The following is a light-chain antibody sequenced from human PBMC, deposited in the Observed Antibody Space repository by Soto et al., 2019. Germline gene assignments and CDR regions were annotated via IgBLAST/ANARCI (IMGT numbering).Light chain of an antibody. CDR3: QQYYSTPFT. CDR2: WAS. V-gene: IGKV4-1*01. J-gene: IGKJ3*01. Sequence: DVVMTQSPDSLAVSLGERATINCRSSQSVLYSSNNKNYLAWYQQKPGQPPKLLLYWASTRESGVPDRFSGSGSGTDFTLTISSLQAEDVAVYYCQQYYSTPFTFGPGTKVDI. CDR1: QSVLYSSNNKNY.